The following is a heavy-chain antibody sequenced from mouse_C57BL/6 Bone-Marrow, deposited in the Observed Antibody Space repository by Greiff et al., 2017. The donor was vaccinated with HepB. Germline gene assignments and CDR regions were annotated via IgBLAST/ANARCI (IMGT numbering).Heavy chain of an antibody. CDR2: IYPGDGDT. V-gene: IGHV1-82*01. D-gene: IGHD2-2*01. CDR3: ARGGYDEGYFDY. CDR1: GYAFSSSW. J-gene: IGHJ2*01. Sequence: VKLMESGPELVKPGASVKISCKASGYAFSSSWMNWVKQRPGKGLEWIGRIYPGDGDTNYNGKFKGKATLTADKSSSTADMQLSSLTSEDSAVYFCARGGYDEGYFDYWGQGTTLTVSS.